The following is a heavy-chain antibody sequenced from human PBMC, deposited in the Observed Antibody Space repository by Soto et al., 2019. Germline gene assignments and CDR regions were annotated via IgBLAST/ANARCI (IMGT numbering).Heavy chain of an antibody. CDR2: IYYSGST. CDR1: GGSFSNYY. Sequence: SETLSLTCTVSGGSFSNYYWSWIRQSPGKGLEWIGYIYYSGSTNYNPSLKSRVTISLDTSKNQLSLKLSPVTAADTAVYYCARGAAVAGRFDYWGQGALVTVSS. CDR3: ARGAAVAGRFDY. D-gene: IGHD6-19*01. V-gene: IGHV4-59*01. J-gene: IGHJ4*02.